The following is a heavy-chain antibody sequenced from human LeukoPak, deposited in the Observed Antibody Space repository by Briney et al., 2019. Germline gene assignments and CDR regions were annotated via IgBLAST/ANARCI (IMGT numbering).Heavy chain of an antibody. J-gene: IGHJ4*02. Sequence: GGSLRLSCAASGFTFSSYAMSWVRQAPGKGLEWVSAISGSGGSTYYADSVKGRFTISRDNSKNTLYLQMNSLRAEDTALYYCAKDFSYYDSSGWGQGTLVTVSS. V-gene: IGHV3-23*01. CDR3: AKDFSYYDSSG. CDR2: ISGSGGST. D-gene: IGHD3-22*01. CDR1: GFTFSSYA.